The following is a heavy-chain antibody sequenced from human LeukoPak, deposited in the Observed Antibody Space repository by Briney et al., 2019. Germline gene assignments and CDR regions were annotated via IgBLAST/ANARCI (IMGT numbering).Heavy chain of an antibody. CDR1: GFTLSSYA. CDR2: ISGSGGST. D-gene: IGHD5-12*01. V-gene: IGHV3-23*01. Sequence: GGSLRLSCAASGFTLSSYAMSWVRQAPGKGLEWVSAISGSGGSTYYADSVKGRFTISRDNSKNTLYLQMNSLRAEDTAVYYCAKDLGKWPRRMDVWGKGTTVTVSS. J-gene: IGHJ6*04. CDR3: AKDLGKWPRRMDV.